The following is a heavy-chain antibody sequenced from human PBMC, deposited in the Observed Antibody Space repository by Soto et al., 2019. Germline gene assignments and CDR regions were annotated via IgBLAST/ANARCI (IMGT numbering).Heavy chain of an antibody. CDR2: IYYSGST. CDR1: GGSISSYY. Sequence: SETLSLTCTVSGGSISSYYWSWIRQPPGKGLEWIGYIYYSGSTNYNPSLKSRVTISVDTSKNQFSLKLSSVTAADTAVYYCARDTYDFWSGYAGGKYYYYYMDVWGKGTTVTVSS. J-gene: IGHJ6*03. D-gene: IGHD3-3*01. CDR3: ARDTYDFWSGYAGGKYYYYYMDV. V-gene: IGHV4-59*01.